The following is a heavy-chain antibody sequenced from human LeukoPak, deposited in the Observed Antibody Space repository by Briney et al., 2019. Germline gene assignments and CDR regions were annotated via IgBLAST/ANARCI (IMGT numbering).Heavy chain of an antibody. D-gene: IGHD1-26*01. CDR1: GGSISSGGYY. V-gene: IGHV4-61*08. J-gene: IGHJ3*02. CDR2: IYYSGST. CDR3: ARGSPEGSYYGSAFDI. Sequence: PSETLSLTCTVSGGSISSGGYYWSWIRQPPGKGLEWIGYIYYSGSTNYNPSLKSRVTISVDTSKNQFSLKLSSVTAADTAVYYCARGSPEGSYYGSAFDIWGPGTMVTVSS.